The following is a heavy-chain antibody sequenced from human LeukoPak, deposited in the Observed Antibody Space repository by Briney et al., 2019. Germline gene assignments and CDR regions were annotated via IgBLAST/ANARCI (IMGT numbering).Heavy chain of an antibody. CDR2: ISSNGGST. CDR1: GFTFSSYA. D-gene: IGHD3-10*01. J-gene: IGHJ6*04. V-gene: IGHV3-64D*06. CDR3: AKGKLLWFVELFPYGMDV. Sequence: GGSLRLSCSASGFTFSSYAMHWVRQAPGKGLEYVSAISSNGGSTYYADSVKGRFTISRDNSKNTLYLQMSSLRAEDTAVYYCAKGKLLWFVELFPYGMDVWGKGTTVTVSS.